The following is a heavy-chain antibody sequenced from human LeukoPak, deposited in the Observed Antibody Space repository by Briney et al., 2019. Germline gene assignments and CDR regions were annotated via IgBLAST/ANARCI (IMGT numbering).Heavy chain of an antibody. D-gene: IGHD6-13*01. CDR1: GYTFTGYY. V-gene: IGHV1-2*02. Sequence: ASVKVSCKASGYTFTGYYMHWVRQAPGQGLEWMGWINPNSGGTNYAQKFQGRVTMTRDTSISTAYMELSRLRSDDTAVYYCARNLNSSSWPPRYYYFAYWGQGTLVTVSS. CDR3: ARNLNSSSWPPRYYYFAY. J-gene: IGHJ4*02. CDR2: INPNSGGT.